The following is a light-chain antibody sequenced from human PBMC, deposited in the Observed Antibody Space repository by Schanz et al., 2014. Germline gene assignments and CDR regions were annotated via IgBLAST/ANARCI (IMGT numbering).Light chain of an antibody. CDR3: CSYAGTPWV. V-gene: IGLV1-40*01. CDR2: ANT. J-gene: IGLJ3*02. Sequence: QSVLTQPPSVSGAPGQRVTISCTGSSSNLGAGYDVHWFQQLPGTAPKLLMYANTKRPSGVPDRFSGSKAGTSASLAISGLRSEDEADYYCCSYAGTPWVFGGGTKLTVL. CDR1: SSNLGAGYD.